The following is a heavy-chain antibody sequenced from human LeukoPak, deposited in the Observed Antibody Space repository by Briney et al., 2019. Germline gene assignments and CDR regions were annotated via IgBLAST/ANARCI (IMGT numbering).Heavy chain of an antibody. CDR3: ARYTSMVAFHAHGFDI. CDR1: GGSISSGGYY. J-gene: IGHJ3*02. V-gene: IGHV4-61*08. D-gene: IGHD5-18*01. Sequence: SETLSLTCTVSGGSISSGGYYWSWIRQPPGKGLEWIGYIHYSGTTNYNPSLKSRVTISVDTSKNQFSLKVGSVTAGDTAVYYCARYTSMVAFHAHGFDIWGRGTMVTVS. CDR2: IHYSGTT.